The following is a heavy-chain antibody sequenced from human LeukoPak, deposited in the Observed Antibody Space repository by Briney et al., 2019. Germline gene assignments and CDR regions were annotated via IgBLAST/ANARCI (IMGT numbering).Heavy chain of an antibody. V-gene: IGHV5-51*01. J-gene: IGHJ4*02. D-gene: IGHD3-10*01. CDR3: ARLNSPTISLVRGVTGVYYFDY. CDR1: GYSFTSYW. CDR2: IYPGDSDT. Sequence: GESLKISCKGSGYSFTSYWIGWVRQMPGKGLEWMGIIYPGDSDTRYSPSFQGQVTISADKSISTAYLQWSSLKASDTAMYYCARLNSPTISLVRGVTGVYYFDYWGQGTLVTVSA.